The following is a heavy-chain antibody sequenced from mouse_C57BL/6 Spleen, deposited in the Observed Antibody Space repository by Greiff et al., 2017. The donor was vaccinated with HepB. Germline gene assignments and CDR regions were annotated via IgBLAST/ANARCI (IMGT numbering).Heavy chain of an antibody. CDR1: GYTFTSYW. Sequence: QVQLQQPGAELVKPGASVKLSCKASGYTFTSYWIHWVKQRPGQGLEWIGMIHPNSGSTNYNEKFKSKATLTVDKSSSTAYMQLSSLTSEDSAVYYCARKGYSNYENFDYWGQGTTHTVSS. CDR3: ARKGYSNYENFDY. V-gene: IGHV1-64*01. J-gene: IGHJ2*01. D-gene: IGHD2-5*01. CDR2: IHPNSGST.